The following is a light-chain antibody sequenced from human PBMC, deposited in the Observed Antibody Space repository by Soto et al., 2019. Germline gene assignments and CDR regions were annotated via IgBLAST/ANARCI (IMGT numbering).Light chain of an antibody. CDR1: QSISSW. CDR3: QQYNSYSGT. J-gene: IGKJ1*01. CDR2: DAS. V-gene: IGKV1-5*01. Sequence: DIQMTQSPSTLSASVGDRVTITCRASQSISSWLAWYQQKPGKAPKLLIYDASSLESGVPSRFSVSGSGPEFTLTISSLQPDDFGTYYCQQYNSYSGTFGQGTKVAIK.